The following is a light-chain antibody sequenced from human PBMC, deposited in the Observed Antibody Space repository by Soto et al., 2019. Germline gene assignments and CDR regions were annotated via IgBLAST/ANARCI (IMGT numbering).Light chain of an antibody. CDR1: QSVSSY. V-gene: IGKV3-11*01. J-gene: IGKJ2*01. CDR3: QQRSNWPTT. Sequence: EIVLTQSPATLSLSPGERATLSCRASQSVSSYLAWYPQKPGQAPRLLIYDASNRATGIPARFSGSGSGTDFTLTISSLEPEDFAVYYCQQRSNWPTTFGQGTKLEIK. CDR2: DAS.